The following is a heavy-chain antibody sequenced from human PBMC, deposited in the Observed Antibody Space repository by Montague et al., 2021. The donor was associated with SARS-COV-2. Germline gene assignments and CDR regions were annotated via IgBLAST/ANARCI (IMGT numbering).Heavy chain of an antibody. J-gene: IGHJ5*02. CDR2: IYQSGTT. D-gene: IGHD3-10*01. CDR1: GASISNGGYT. CDR3: ARSMIRSGLNGFDP. V-gene: IGHV4-30-2*01. Sequence: TLSLTCAVSGASISNGGYTWIWLRRPPGQGLVWIGYIYQSGTTRYTLSLKGRVTMSVDKSKNQFSLQLTSVIAADTAIYYCARSMIRSGLNGFDPWGQGTLVTVSS.